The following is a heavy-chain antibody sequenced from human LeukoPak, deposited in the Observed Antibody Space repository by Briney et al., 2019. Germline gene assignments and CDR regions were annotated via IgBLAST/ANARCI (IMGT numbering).Heavy chain of an antibody. CDR3: ARLMRSRDGYNYDYYYYMDV. D-gene: IGHD5-24*01. CDR2: INHSGRT. J-gene: IGHJ6*03. V-gene: IGHV4-34*01. Sequence: PSETLSLTCAVYGGSFSGYYWSWIRQPPGQGLEWIGEINHSGRTNYNPSLKSRITISLDTSKNQFSLKLSSVTAANTAVYYCARLMRSRDGYNYDYYYYMDVWGKGAPVTVSS. CDR1: GGSFSGYY.